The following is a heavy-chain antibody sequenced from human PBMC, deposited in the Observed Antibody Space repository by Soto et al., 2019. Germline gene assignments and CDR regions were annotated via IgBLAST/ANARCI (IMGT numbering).Heavy chain of an antibody. CDR2: ISAYNGNT. D-gene: IGHD6-13*01. J-gene: IGHJ5*02. CDR1: GYTFTSYG. CDR3: ARTDIAAAGSWFDP. Sequence: EASVKVSCKASGYTFTSYGISWVRQAPGQGLEWMGWISAYNGNTNYAQKLQGRVTMTTDTSTSTAYMELRSLRSDDTAVYYCARTDIAAAGSWFDPWGQGTLVTVSS. V-gene: IGHV1-18*01.